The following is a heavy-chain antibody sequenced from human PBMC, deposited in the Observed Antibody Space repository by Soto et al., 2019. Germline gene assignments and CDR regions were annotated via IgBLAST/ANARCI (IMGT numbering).Heavy chain of an antibody. Sequence: GGTLRLACAASGFPFKSYIMNGVRPAPGKGLEWVSSISSSSSYIYYADSVRGRFTISRDSAKNSLYLQMNSLRAEDTAVYYCARDRGPPSYFDRWGQGTLVTVSS. V-gene: IGHV3-21*01. J-gene: IGHJ4*02. CDR2: ISSSSSYI. CDR1: GFPFKSYI. CDR3: ARDRGPPSYFDR.